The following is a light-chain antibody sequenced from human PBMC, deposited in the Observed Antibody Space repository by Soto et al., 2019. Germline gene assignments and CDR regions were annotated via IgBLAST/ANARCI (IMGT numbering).Light chain of an antibody. J-gene: IGLJ1*01. CDR1: SSNIGAGYD. CDR3: QSYDSSLSGFYV. V-gene: IGLV1-40*01. CDR2: GNS. Sequence: QSVLTQPPSESGAPGQRVTISCTGSSSNIGAGYDVHWYQQLPGTAPKLLIYGNSNRPSGVPDRFSGSKSGTSASLAITGLQAEDEADYYCQSYDSSLSGFYVFGTGTKVTLL.